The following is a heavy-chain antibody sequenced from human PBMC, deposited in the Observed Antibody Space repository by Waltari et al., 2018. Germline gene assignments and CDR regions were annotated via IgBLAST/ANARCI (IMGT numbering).Heavy chain of an antibody. Sequence: VQLVESGGGVVQPGRSLRLSCAASGFTFSSYAMHWVRQAPGKVVEWVAVISYDGSNKYCADSVKGRFTIARDNSKNTLYLQMNSLRAEDTAVYYCARAFYGDYVGSDYWGQGTLVTVSS. V-gene: IGHV3-30*01. J-gene: IGHJ4*02. CDR2: ISYDGSNK. CDR3: ARAFYGDYVGSDY. CDR1: GFTFSSYA. D-gene: IGHD4-17*01.